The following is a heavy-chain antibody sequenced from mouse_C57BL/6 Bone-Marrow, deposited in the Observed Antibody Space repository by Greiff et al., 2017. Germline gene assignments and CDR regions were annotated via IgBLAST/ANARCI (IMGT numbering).Heavy chain of an antibody. D-gene: IGHD1-1*01. V-gene: IGHV1-64*01. CDR3: ARWAYGSPDY. J-gene: IGHJ2*01. CDR1: GYTFTSYW. CDR2: IHPNSGST. Sequence: QVQLQQPGAELVKPGASVKLSCKASGYTFTSYWMHWVKQRPGQGLEWIGMIHPNSGSTNYNEKFKSKATLTVDKSSSTAYMQLSRLKSEDSAVYYCARWAYGSPDYWGQGTTLTVSS.